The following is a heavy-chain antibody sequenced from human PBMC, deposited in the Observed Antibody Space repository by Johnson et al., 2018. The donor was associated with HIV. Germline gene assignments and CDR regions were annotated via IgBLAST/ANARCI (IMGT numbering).Heavy chain of an antibody. CDR1: GFTFSSYW. Sequence: VQLVESGGGLVQPGGSLRLSCAASGFTFSSYWMSWVRQAPGKGLEYVSAISSNGGSTYYANSVKGRFTISRDNSKNTLYLQVGSLRAEDMAVYYCARCGELRAFDIWGQGTMVTVSS. CDR2: ISSNGGST. D-gene: IGHD1-26*01. CDR3: ARCGELRAFDI. V-gene: IGHV3-64*01. J-gene: IGHJ3*02.